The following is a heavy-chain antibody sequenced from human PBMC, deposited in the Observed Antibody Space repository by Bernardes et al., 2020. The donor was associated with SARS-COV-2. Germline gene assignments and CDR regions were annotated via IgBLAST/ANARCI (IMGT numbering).Heavy chain of an antibody. D-gene: IGHD4-4*01. V-gene: IGHV3-21*01. CDR3: TRGGTTVYPNF. CDR1: GFTFSDCA. CDR2: IKTNVRSI. J-gene: IGHJ4*02. Sequence: GGSLRLSCVASGFTFSDCAMTWVRQAPGKGMEWVSSIKTNVRSIYYVNSVKGRFTISRDNAKNSLYLQMDSLRAEDTAVYYCTRGGTTVYPNFWGQGTLVTVSS.